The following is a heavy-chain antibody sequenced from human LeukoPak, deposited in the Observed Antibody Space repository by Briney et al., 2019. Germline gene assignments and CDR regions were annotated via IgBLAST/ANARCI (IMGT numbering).Heavy chain of an antibody. D-gene: IGHD1-20*01. CDR1: GFTFSSYA. CDR3: ARSPYDWNYGDY. CDR2: ISGSGGST. J-gene: IGHJ4*02. Sequence: GGSLRLSCAASGFTFSSYAMSLVRQAPGKGLEWVSAISGSGGSTYYADSVKGRFNISRDNSKNTLYLQMNSLRAEDTAVYYCARSPYDWNYGDYWGQGTLVTVSS. V-gene: IGHV3-23*01.